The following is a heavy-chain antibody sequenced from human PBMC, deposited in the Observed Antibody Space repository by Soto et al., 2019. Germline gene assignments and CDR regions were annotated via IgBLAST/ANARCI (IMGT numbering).Heavy chain of an antibody. J-gene: IGHJ5*02. CDR2: IRSKTNSYAT. CDR3: TRDPRNYYDSSGSANWFDP. D-gene: IGHD3-22*01. V-gene: IGHV3-73*01. Sequence: GGSRRLSCAASGFTFSVSAMHWVRQASGKGLEWVGRIRSKTNSYATAYAASVKGRFTISRDDSKNTAYLQMNSLRTEDTAVYYCTRDPRNYYDSSGSANWFDPCGHGPLVPVPP. CDR1: GFTFSVSA.